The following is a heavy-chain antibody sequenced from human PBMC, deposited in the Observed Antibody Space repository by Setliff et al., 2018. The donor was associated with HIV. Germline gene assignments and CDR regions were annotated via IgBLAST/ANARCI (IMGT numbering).Heavy chain of an antibody. V-gene: IGHV4-61*09. CDR1: GGSISSGSYY. CDR2: IYTSGST. CDR3: ARGLYCSGGSCSFDY. Sequence: SETLSLTCTVSGGSISSGSYYWSWIRQPAGKGLEWIGHIYTSGSTNYNPSLKSRVTISVDTSKNQFSLKLSSVTAADTAVYYCARGLYCSGGSCSFDYWGQGTLVTVS. J-gene: IGHJ4*02. D-gene: IGHD2-15*01.